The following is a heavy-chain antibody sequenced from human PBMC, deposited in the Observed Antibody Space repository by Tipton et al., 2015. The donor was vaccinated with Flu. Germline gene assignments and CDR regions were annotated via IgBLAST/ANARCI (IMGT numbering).Heavy chain of an antibody. CDR1: GGSLSGYY. J-gene: IGHJ4*02. CDR3: ASVGNPYHYGLDY. D-gene: IGHD5-12*01. V-gene: IGHV4-34*01. Sequence: TLSLTCAVHGGSLSGYYWSWIRQSPGKGLQWIGEVTYSGSTNYNPSLKSRITISVDTSKNQFSLRLTSVTAADTALYYCASVGNPYHYGLDYWGQGTPTTVSS. CDR2: VTYSGST.